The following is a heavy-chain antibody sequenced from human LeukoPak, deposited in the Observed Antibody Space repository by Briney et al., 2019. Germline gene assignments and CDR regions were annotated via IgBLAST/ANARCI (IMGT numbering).Heavy chain of an antibody. J-gene: IGHJ4*02. D-gene: IGHD3-10*01. CDR3: ARDRGSFEAFFDY. Sequence: GASVKVSCKASGGTFSSYAISWLRQAPGQGLEWMGGIIPIFGTANYAQKFQGRVTITTDESTSTAYMELSSLRSEDTAVYYCARDRGSFEAFFDYWGQGTLVTVSS. CDR1: GGTFSSYA. V-gene: IGHV1-69*05. CDR2: IIPIFGTA.